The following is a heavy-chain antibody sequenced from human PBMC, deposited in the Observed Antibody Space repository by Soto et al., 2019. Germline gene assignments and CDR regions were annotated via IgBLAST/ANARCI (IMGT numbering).Heavy chain of an antibody. CDR2: IDHSGST. J-gene: IGHJ3*02. V-gene: IGHV4-34*01. CDR1: GGSFSGYY. CDR3: ARGLGITMIVVADDAFDI. D-gene: IGHD3-22*01. Sequence: SETLSLTCAVYGGSFSGYYWSWIRQPPGKGLEWIGEIDHSGSTNYNPSLKSRVTISVDTSKNQFSLKLSSVTAADTAVYYCARGLGITMIVVADDAFDIWGQGTMVTVSS.